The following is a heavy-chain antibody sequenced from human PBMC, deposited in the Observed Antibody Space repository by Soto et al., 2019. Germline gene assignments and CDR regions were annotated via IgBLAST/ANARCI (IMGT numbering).Heavy chain of an antibody. J-gene: IGHJ4*02. CDR2: ISYDESHE. Sequence: GGSLRLSCAASGLTFNTFGMNWVRQAPGKGLEWVALISYDESHEYYADSVKGRFIISRDNSKNTLSLQMNSLRVEDTALYHCASGGVGSSFDHWGQGTLVTVSS. D-gene: IGHD3-3*01. V-gene: IGHV3-30*03. CDR1: GLTFNTFG. CDR3: ASGGVGSSFDH.